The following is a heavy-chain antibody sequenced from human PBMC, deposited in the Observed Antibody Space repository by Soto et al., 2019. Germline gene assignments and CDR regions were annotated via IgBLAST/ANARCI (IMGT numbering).Heavy chain of an antibody. Sequence: EVQLLESGGGLVQPGGSLRLSCAASGFTFSNYAMSWVRQAPGKGLEWVSGISGGGGSSYYADSVKGRFTISRDNSKNTLYLQMNSLRVEDTAVYYCADNCGVDCHSVFFYWGQGTLVIVSS. D-gene: IGHD2-21*02. CDR3: ADNCGVDCHSVFFY. CDR2: ISGGGGSS. J-gene: IGHJ4*02. CDR1: GFTFSNYA. V-gene: IGHV3-23*01.